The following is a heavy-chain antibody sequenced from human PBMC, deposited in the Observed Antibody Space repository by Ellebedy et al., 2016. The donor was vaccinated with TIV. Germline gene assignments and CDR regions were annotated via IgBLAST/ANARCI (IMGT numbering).Heavy chain of an antibody. CDR1: GFTFSSYW. Sequence: PGGSLRLSCAASGFTFSSYWLHWVPQTPGKGLIWVSRLMSDGRNTTYADSVKGRFTISRDNAKNTLYLQMHSLRAEDAAVYYCARGRYYGLDVWGQGTTVTVSS. CDR2: LMSDGRNT. V-gene: IGHV3-74*01. CDR3: ARGRYYGLDV. J-gene: IGHJ6*02.